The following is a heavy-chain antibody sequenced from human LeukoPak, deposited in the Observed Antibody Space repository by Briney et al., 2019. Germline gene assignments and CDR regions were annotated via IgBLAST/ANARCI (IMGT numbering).Heavy chain of an antibody. D-gene: IGHD5-12*01. CDR3: ARPSGYAKGDYYYYYMDV. CDR1: GYTFTGYY. Sequence: ASGKLSCKAAGYTFTGYYMHWVRQAPGQGLEWMGGINPNSGGANYAQKFQGRVSMTRDKSISTAYMELSRLRSDDTAVYYCARPSGYAKGDYYYYYMDVWGKGTTVTVSS. V-gene: IGHV1-2*02. J-gene: IGHJ6*03. CDR2: INPNSGGA.